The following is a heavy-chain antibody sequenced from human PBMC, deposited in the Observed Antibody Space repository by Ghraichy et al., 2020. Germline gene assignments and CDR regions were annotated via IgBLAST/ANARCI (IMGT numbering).Heavy chain of an antibody. CDR1: GGSISSSSYY. D-gene: IGHD3-22*01. J-gene: IGHJ4*02. Sequence: SETLSLTCTVSGGSISSSSYYWGWIRQPPGKGLEWIGSIYYSGSTYYNPSLKSRVTISVDTSKNQFSLKLSSVTAADTAVYYCARPYDSSGYGPFDYWGQGTLVTVSS. CDR3: ARPYDSSGYGPFDY. CDR2: IYYSGST. V-gene: IGHV4-39*01.